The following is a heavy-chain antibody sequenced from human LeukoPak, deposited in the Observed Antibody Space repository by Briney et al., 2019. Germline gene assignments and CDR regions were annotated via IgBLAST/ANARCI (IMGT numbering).Heavy chain of an antibody. D-gene: IGHD2-15*01. Sequence: SETLSLTCTVSGGSISSYSWSWIRQPPGKGLEWIGYIYHSGSTYYNPSLKSRVTISVDRSKNQFSLKLSSVTAADTAVYYCARASEDSDYWGQGTLVTVSS. J-gene: IGHJ4*02. CDR1: GGSISSYS. V-gene: IGHV4-59*12. CDR2: IYHSGST. CDR3: ARASEDSDY.